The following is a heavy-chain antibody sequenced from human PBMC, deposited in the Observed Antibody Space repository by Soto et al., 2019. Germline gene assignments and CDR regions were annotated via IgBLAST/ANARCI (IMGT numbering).Heavy chain of an antibody. Sequence: SVKVSCKASGGTFSKYTISWVRQAPGQGLEWMAGIIPIFGAAKAAQKFQGRVALTADESTTTAYMELSSLKSDDTAIYYCARDGNGNSLAYWGQGTLVTVSS. CDR1: GGTFSKYT. CDR3: ARDGNGNSLAY. D-gene: IGHD2-8*01. J-gene: IGHJ4*02. CDR2: IIPIFGAA. V-gene: IGHV1-69*13.